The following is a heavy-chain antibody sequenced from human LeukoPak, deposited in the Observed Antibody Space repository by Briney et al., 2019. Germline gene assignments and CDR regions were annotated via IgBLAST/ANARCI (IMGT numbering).Heavy chain of an antibody. CDR3: ARDRRGYSYGFDY. Sequence: PGGSLRLSCVASGFTFSDYYMSWIRQAPGKGLEWVSYISSSGSTIYYADTVKGRFTISRDNAKNSLYLQMNSLRAEDTAVYYCARDRRGYSYGFDYWGQGTLVTVSS. CDR2: ISSSGSTI. J-gene: IGHJ4*02. V-gene: IGHV3-11*04. D-gene: IGHD5-18*01. CDR1: GFTFSDYY.